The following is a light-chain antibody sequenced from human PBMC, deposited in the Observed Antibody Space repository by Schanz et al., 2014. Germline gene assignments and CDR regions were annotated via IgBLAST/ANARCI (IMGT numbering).Light chain of an antibody. CDR2: DVS. Sequence: QSALTQPRSVSGSPGQSVTISCTGTSSDVGGYNYVSWYQQHPGKAPKLMIYDVSKRPSGVPDRFSGSKSGNTASLTVSGLQAEDEADYYCSSYVGSNNLEFGGGTKLTVL. J-gene: IGLJ3*02. CDR3: SSYVGSNNLE. CDR1: SSDVGGYNY. V-gene: IGLV2-11*01.